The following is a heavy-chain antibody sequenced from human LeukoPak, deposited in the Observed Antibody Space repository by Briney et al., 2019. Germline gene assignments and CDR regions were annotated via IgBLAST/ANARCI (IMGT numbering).Heavy chain of an antibody. CDR2: VSGPGDTT. CDR3: ASRRSGNYFATFDY. Sequence: GGSLRLSCAASGFTFTNYAMNWVRQAPGKGLEWVSTVSGPGDTTYYAASVEGRFTISRDNSKNTVYLQMNSLRAEDSAVYYCASRRSGNYFATFDYWGQGTLVTVSS. CDR1: GFTFTNYA. J-gene: IGHJ4*02. D-gene: IGHD3-22*01. V-gene: IGHV3-23*01.